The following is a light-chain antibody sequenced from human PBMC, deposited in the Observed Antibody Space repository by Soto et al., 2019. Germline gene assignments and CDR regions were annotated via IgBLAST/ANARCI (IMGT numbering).Light chain of an antibody. Sequence: QSALTQPRSVSGSPGQSVTISCTGTSSDVGGYNYVSWYQQHPGKAPKLMIYDVSKRPSWVPDRFSGSKSGNTASLTISGLQAEDEADYYCCSYADSYPYVFGTGTKLTVL. V-gene: IGLV2-11*01. CDR2: DVS. J-gene: IGLJ1*01. CDR3: CSYADSYPYV. CDR1: SSDVGGYNY.